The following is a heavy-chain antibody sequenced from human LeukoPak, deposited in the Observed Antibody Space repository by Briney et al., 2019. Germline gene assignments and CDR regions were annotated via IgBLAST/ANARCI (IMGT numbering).Heavy chain of an antibody. Sequence: ASVKVSCKASGYTFTGYYMHWVRQAPGQGLEWMGWINPNSGGTNYAQKFQGRVTMTRDTSISTAYMELSRLRSDDTAVYYCARELVSVGNYFDYWGQGTLVTVSS. D-gene: IGHD2-21*01. CDR3: ARELVSVGNYFDY. V-gene: IGHV1-2*02. CDR2: INPNSGGT. J-gene: IGHJ4*02. CDR1: GYTFTGYY.